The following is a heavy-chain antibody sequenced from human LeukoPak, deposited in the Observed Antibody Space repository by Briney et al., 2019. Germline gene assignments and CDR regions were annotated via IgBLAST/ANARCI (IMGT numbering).Heavy chain of an antibody. J-gene: IGHJ3*02. V-gene: IGHV4-34*01. Sequence: SETLSLTCAVYGGSFSGYYWSWIRQPPGKGLEWIGEINHSGSTNYNPSLKSRVTISVDTSKNQFSLKLSSVTAADTAVYYCAANYDILTGYYRAGGAFDIWGQGTMVTVSS. CDR1: GGSFSGYY. D-gene: IGHD3-9*01. CDR3: AANYDILTGYYRAGGAFDI. CDR2: INHSGST.